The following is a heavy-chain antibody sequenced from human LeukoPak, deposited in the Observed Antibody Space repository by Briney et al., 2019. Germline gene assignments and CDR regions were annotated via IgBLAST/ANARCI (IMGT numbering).Heavy chain of an antibody. CDR1: GFTFSTYW. V-gene: IGHV3-74*01. J-gene: IGHJ4*02. CDR3: AKTPYMHFGVVTIYYFDY. CDR2: INSDGSST. Sequence: GGSLRLSCAASGFTFSTYWMHWVRQAPGKGLVWVSRINSDGSSTSYADSVKGRFTISRDNAKNTLFLQMNSLRAEDTAVYYCAKTPYMHFGVVTIYYFDYWGQGTLVTVSS. D-gene: IGHD3-3*01.